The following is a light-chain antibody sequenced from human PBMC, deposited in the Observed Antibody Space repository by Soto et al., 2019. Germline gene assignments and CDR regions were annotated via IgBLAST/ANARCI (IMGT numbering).Light chain of an antibody. J-gene: IGLJ2*01. CDR2: RNN. V-gene: IGLV1-47*01. CDR1: SSNIGSNY. Sequence: QLVLTQPPSASGTPGQRVTISCSGSSSNIGSNYVYWYQQLPGTAPKLLIYRNNQRPSGVPDRFSGSKSGTSASLAISGLRSEEEADYYCAAWDDSLSGYVVFGRGTQLTVL. CDR3: AAWDDSLSGYVV.